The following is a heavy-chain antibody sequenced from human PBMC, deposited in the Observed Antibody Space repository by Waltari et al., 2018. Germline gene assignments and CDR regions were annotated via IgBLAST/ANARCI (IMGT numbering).Heavy chain of an antibody. CDR1: GGSFSGYY. CDR2: INHNASP. D-gene: IGHD6-19*01. V-gene: IGHV4-34*01. J-gene: IGHJ6*03. Sequence: QVQLLQWGAGLLKPSEPLSLTCAVDGGSFSGYYWRWLRQLPGKGLEWLGEINHNASPDYNPSLKSRATISIETSKNQFSLKLDSVTAADTGVYYCARGWLQVAPPYYYYMDVWDRGTAVTVSS. CDR3: ARGWLQVAPPYYYYMDV.